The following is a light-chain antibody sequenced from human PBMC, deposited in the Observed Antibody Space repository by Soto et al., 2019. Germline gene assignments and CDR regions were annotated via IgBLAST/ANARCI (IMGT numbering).Light chain of an antibody. Sequence: QMTQSPSSLSASVGARVTITCRASQTIRTSLNWYQQKPGKAPKLLIYGASTLQSGVPSRFSGTGSATDFTLTIISLQPEDFAIYYCQQSYTTPRTFGQGTKVEV. CDR3: QQSYTTPRT. V-gene: IGKV1-39*01. CDR1: QTIRTS. J-gene: IGKJ1*01. CDR2: GAS.